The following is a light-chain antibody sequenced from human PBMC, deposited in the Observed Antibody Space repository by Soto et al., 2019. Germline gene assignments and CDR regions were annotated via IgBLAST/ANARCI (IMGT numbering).Light chain of an antibody. CDR2: DAS. Sequence: EIVLTQSPVTLSLSPGERATLSCRASQSVSSYLAWYQQKPGQAPRLLIYDASNRATGIPARFSGGGSGTDFTLTIDNLEPEDFAIYYCQQRSNWPRTFGQGTKVEIK. V-gene: IGKV3-11*01. CDR3: QQRSNWPRT. CDR1: QSVSSY. J-gene: IGKJ1*01.